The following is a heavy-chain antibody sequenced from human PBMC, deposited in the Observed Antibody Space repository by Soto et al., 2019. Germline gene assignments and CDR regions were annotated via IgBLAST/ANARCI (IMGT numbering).Heavy chain of an antibody. CDR1: GYTFTGYY. J-gene: IGHJ4*02. CDR2: INPNSGGT. Sequence: GASVKVSCKASGYTFTGYYMHWVRQPPGQGLEWMGWINPNSGGTNYAQKFQGRVTMTRDTSISTAYMGLSRLRSDDTAVYYCARKGTLERRPFDYWGQGTLVTVSS. D-gene: IGHD1-1*01. CDR3: ARKGTLERRPFDY. V-gene: IGHV1-2*02.